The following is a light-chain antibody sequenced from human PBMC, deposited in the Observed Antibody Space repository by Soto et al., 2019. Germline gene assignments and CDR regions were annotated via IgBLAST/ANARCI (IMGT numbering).Light chain of an antibody. Sequence: EVVMTQSPATLSVSPGERATLSCRASQSVSSKLAWYQQKPGQAPRLLIYGASTRATGIPARFSGSGSGTEFTLTISSLQSEDFAVYYCQQYNIWPPDTFVGGTKVEIK. CDR3: QQYNIWPPDT. J-gene: IGKJ4*01. CDR1: QSVSSK. V-gene: IGKV3-15*01. CDR2: GAS.